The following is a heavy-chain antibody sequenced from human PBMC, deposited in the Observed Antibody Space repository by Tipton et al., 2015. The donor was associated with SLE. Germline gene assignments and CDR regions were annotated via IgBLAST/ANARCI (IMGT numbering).Heavy chain of an antibody. CDR1: GFTFSKYG. J-gene: IGHJ4*02. Sequence: SGFTFSKYGMHWVRQAPGEGLEWMAVIWYDGSNKYYADSVKGRFTISRDNSKNTLYLQMNSLRAEDTAVYYCARDKWVRATVTSEADFWGPGTLVTVSS. V-gene: IGHV3-33*01. CDR2: IWYDGSNK. D-gene: IGHD4-17*01. CDR3: ARDKWVRATVTSEADF.